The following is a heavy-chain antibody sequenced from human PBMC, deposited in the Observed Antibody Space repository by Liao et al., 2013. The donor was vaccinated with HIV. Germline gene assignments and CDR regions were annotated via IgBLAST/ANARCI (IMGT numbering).Heavy chain of an antibody. CDR1: GGSISSGDYY. Sequence: QVQLQESGPGLVKPSQTLSLTCTVSGGSISSGDYYWSWIRQPAGKGLEWIGRIYTSGSTNYNPSLKSRVTMSVDTSKNQFSLKLSSVTAADTAVYYCARAVTSLTYYYYYMDVWGKGTTVTVSS. V-gene: IGHV4-61*02. D-gene: IGHD4-17*01. CDR2: IYTSGST. CDR3: ARAVTSLTYYYYYMDV. J-gene: IGHJ6*03.